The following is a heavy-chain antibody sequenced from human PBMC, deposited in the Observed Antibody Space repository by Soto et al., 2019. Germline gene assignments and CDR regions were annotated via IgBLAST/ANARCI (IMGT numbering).Heavy chain of an antibody. CDR3: ARAPSKQEDWFDP. J-gene: IGHJ5*02. V-gene: IGHV4-31*03. Sequence: QVQLQESGPGLVEPSQTLSLTCTVSGGSISSGGNYWSWIRQHPGKGLEWIGYIYNSGSTYYNPSLKSRVTISVDTSRNQCSLKLSSVTAADTAVYYCARAPSKQEDWFDPWGQGTLVTVSS. CDR2: IYNSGST. D-gene: IGHD6-13*01. CDR1: GGSISSGGNY.